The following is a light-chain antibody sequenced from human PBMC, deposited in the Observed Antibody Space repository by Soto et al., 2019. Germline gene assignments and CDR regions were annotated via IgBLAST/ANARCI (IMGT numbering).Light chain of an antibody. J-gene: IGKJ2*01. V-gene: IGKV3-20*01. CDR2: GAS. CDR3: QQFGSSPYA. Sequence: EVVLTQSPGTLSLSPGERATLSCRASQSVSSNYLAWYQQKPGQAPRLLIYGASSRATDIPDRFSGSGSGTDFTLTVSRLEPEDFATYYCQQFGSSPYAFGQGTRLAIK. CDR1: QSVSSNY.